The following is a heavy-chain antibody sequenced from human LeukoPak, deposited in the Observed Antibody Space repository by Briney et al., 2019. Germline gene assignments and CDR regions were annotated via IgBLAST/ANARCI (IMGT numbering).Heavy chain of an antibody. CDR2: ITGRNNFM. Sequence: GGSLRLSCAVSGFTVSTNYMSWVRQAPGKGLEWVSSITGRNNFMYYADSVKGRFTISRDNSQNSLSLQMDSLRAEDTAVYYCARGPTLYYYYMDVWGKGTTVTVSS. CDR3: ARGPTLYYYYMDV. CDR1: GFTVSTNY. V-gene: IGHV3-21*01. J-gene: IGHJ6*03.